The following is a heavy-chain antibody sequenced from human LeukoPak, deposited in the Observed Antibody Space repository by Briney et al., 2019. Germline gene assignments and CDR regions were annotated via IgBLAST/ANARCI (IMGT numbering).Heavy chain of an antibody. CDR2: IYSSGST. CDR1: GFTFSSYS. J-gene: IGHJ4*02. D-gene: IGHD6-19*01. Sequence: GSLRLSCAASGFTFSSYSMNWVRQPAGKGLEWIGRIYSSGSTNYNPSLKSRVTMSIDTSKKQFSLKLSSVTAADTAMYYCARDRSSGWYVMDYWGQGTLVTVSS. V-gene: IGHV4-4*07. CDR3: ARDRSSGWYVMDY.